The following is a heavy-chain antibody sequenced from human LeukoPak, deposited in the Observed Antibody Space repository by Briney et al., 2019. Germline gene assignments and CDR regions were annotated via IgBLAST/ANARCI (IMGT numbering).Heavy chain of an antibody. CDR3: ALQQGVSGYSYGTIDY. CDR1: GGSVSSGSYY. D-gene: IGHD5-18*01. V-gene: IGHV4-61*01. J-gene: IGHJ4*02. Sequence: PSETLSLICTVSGGSVSSGSYYWSWIRQPPGKGLEWIGYIYYSGSTNYNPSLKSRVTISVDTSKNQFSLKLSSVTAADTAVYYCALQQGVSGYSYGTIDYWGQGTLVTVSS. CDR2: IYYSGST.